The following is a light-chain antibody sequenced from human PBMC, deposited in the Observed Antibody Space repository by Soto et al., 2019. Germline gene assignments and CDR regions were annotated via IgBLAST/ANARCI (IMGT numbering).Light chain of an antibody. J-gene: IGKJ2*03. CDR1: QSISSQ. V-gene: IGKV3-15*01. CDR2: GAS. CDR3: HEYNKWPPS. Sequence: EIVMTQSPVTLSVSPGERTTISCRASQSISSQLAWYQQKPGQAPRLLISGASTRATGVPARFSGSGSGTAFILTITSLLSEDFAVYYCHEYNKWPPSFGQGTKLEIK.